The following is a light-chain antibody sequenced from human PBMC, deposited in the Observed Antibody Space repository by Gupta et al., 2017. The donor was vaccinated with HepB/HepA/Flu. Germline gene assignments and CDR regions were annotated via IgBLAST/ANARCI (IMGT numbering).Light chain of an antibody. V-gene: IGKV3-20*01. CDR3: QQYGSSPLCS. Sequence: EIVLTQSPGTLSWFPGERATLSCRASQSVSSSYLAWYQQKPGQAPRLLIYGTSNRATGIPDRFSGSGSGTDFTLTISRLEPEDFAVYYCQQYGSSPLCSFGQGTKLEIK. J-gene: IGKJ2*04. CDR1: QSVSSSY. CDR2: GTS.